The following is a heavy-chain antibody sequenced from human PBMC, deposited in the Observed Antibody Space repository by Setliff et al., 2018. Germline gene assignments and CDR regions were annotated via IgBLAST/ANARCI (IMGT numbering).Heavy chain of an antibody. V-gene: IGHV1-3*04. Sequence: ASVKVSCKASGYTFTTYTMNWVRQAPGQGLEWMGWINTNTGNPTYAQGRVTVTADESTSTAYMELSSLRSEDTAVYYFARGSVEYSRGWYYFDYWAQGTLVTVSS. J-gene: IGHJ4*02. CDR3: ARGSVEYSRGWYYFDY. CDR2: INTNTGNP. D-gene: IGHD6-19*01. CDR1: GYTFTTYT.